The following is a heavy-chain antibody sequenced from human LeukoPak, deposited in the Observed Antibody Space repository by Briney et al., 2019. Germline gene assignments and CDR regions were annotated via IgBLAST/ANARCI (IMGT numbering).Heavy chain of an antibody. V-gene: IGHV4-34*01. J-gene: IGHJ4*02. CDR1: GGSFSGYY. D-gene: IGHD5-18*01. CDR2: INHSGST. Sequence: KTSETLSLTCAVYGGSFSGYYWSWIRQPPGKGLEWIGEINHSGSTNYNPSLKSRVTISVDTSKNQFSLKLSSVTAADTAVYYCARGGRVQLWLYYWGQGTLVTVSS. CDR3: ARGGRVQLWLYY.